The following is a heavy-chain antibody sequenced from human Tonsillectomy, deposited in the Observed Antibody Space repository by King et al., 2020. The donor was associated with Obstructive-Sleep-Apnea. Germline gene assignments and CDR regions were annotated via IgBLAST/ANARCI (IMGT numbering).Heavy chain of an antibody. J-gene: IGHJ3*02. CDR3: ARPYSDYARNYYDSSGYYADAFDI. Sequence: QLVQSGPEVKKPGESLKISCKGSGYSFITHWIGWVRQMPGKGLEWMGIIYPGHSDPIYSPPFQGQVTISADKSISTAYLQWSSLKASDTAIYYCARPYSDYARNYYDSSGYYADAFDIWGQGTMVTVSS. CDR1: GYSFITHW. V-gene: IGHV5-51*01. CDR2: IYPGHSDP. D-gene: IGHD3-22*01.